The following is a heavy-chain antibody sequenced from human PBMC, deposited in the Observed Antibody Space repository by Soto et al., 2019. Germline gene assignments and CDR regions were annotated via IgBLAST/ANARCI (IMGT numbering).Heavy chain of an antibody. Sequence: QVQLVQSGAEEKKPGASVKVSCKASGYTFTSYAMHWVRQAPGQRPEWMAWINAGNGNTKYSQNFQGRVTITRDTSASTASMELSSLRSEDTAVYYCARAAGPGFVGPWGQGTLVTVSS. J-gene: IGHJ5*02. CDR1: GYTFTSYA. CDR2: INAGNGNT. V-gene: IGHV1-3*05. D-gene: IGHD2-2*01. CDR3: ARAAGPGFVGP.